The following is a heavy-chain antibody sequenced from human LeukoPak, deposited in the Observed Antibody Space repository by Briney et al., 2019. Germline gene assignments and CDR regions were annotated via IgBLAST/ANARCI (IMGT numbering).Heavy chain of an antibody. CDR2: ISAYNGNT. V-gene: IGHV1-18*01. CDR1: GYTFTSYG. CDR3: ARDDRYSGSHGSFDI. D-gene: IGHD1-26*01. Sequence: ASVKVPCKASGYTFTSYGISWVRQAPGQGLEWMGWISAYNGNTNYAQKLQGRVTMTTDTSTSTAYMELRSLRSDDTAVYYCARDDRYSGSHGSFDIWGQGTMVTVSS. J-gene: IGHJ3*02.